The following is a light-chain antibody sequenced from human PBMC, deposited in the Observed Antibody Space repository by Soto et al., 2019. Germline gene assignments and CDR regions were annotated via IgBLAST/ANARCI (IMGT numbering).Light chain of an antibody. Sequence: DIPMTQSPYSLAASVGDRDASTRRASQNIISYVKWYRHKAGSAPELLIYAASTLQRGVPSSFSGSGSGTDFTLTISRLEPEDFAVYYCQQYGSIPWTFGQGPKV. J-gene: IGKJ1*01. CDR2: AAS. CDR1: QNIISY. V-gene: IGKV1-39*01. CDR3: QQYGSIPWT.